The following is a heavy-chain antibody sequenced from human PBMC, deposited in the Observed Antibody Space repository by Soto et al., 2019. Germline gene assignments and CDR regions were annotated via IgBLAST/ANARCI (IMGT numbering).Heavy chain of an antibody. Sequence: EVQLVESGGGLVQPEGSLRLSCAASGFTFSDHYMDWLRQAPGKGLEWVGRIKNKANSYTTEYAAPMKGRFIIPRDDSKNTVFLQMNRLKTDDTAVYYCTRVRLRISRSTDYWGQGILVTVSS. D-gene: IGHD2-15*01. J-gene: IGHJ4*02. CDR1: GFTFSDHY. CDR3: TRVRLRISRSTDY. V-gene: IGHV3-72*01. CDR2: IKNKANSYTT.